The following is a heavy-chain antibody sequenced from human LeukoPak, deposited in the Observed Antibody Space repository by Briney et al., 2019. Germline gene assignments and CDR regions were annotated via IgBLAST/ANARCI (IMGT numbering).Heavy chain of an antibody. J-gene: IGHJ4*02. CDR3: ARAVRVPGYSSSWYYFDY. V-gene: IGHV4-59*12. CDR2: IYYSGST. Sequence: SETLSLTCTVSGGSISSYYWSWIRQPPGKGLEWIGYIYYSGSTNYNPSLKSRVTISVDTSKNQFSLKLSSVTAADTAVYCCARAVRVPGYSSSWYYFDYWGQGTLVTVSS. D-gene: IGHD6-13*01. CDR1: GGSISSYY.